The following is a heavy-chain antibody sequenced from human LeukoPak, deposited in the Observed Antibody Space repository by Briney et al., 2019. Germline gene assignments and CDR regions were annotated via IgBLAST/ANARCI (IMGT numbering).Heavy chain of an antibody. CDR3: ATVGVGWVAFEY. CDR2: ISESGGAT. V-gene: IGHV3-23*01. D-gene: IGHD3-16*01. CDR1: GFMFSYSA. Sequence: GGALRLSCAAPGFMFSYSAMTWGRPTPRKGLEWVSGISESGGATYYAGSAKGRFTISRDNSKNTLYLQLNSLRSDDTPVYYCATVGVGWVAFEYWGQGALVTVSS. J-gene: IGHJ4*02.